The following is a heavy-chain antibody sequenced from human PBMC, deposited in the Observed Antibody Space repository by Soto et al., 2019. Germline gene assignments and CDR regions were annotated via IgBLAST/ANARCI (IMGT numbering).Heavy chain of an antibody. J-gene: IGHJ4*02. CDR2: IGTSGATT. CDR1: GFTFTNYG. V-gene: IGHV3-23*01. CDR3: AKLRSNCGSDF. Sequence: EVQLLESGGGLVQPGGSLRLSCAASGFTFTNYGMSWVRQAPGKGLEWVSSIGTSGATTYYADSVKGRFTISRDNSKNTLSLQMNSLRAEDTAVYYCAKLRSNCGSDFWGQGTLVAVAS. D-gene: IGHD1-1*01.